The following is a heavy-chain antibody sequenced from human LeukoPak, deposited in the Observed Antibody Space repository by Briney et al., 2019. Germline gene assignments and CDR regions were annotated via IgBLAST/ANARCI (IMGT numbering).Heavy chain of an antibody. CDR1: GFTFSSYA. CDR2: ISGSGGNT. J-gene: IGHJ4*02. V-gene: IGHV3-23*01. Sequence: GGSLRLSCAASGFTFSSYAMSWVRQAPGKGLEWVSAISGSGGNTYYADSVKGRFTISRDNTKNTLYLEMNSLTAEDTAVYYCAKDLSGDYFSVYWGQGTLVTVSS. D-gene: IGHD4-17*01. CDR3: AKDLSGDYFSVY.